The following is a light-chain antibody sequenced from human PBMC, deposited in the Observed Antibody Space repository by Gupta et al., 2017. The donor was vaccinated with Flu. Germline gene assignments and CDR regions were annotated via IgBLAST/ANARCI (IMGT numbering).Light chain of an antibody. J-gene: IGLJ3*02. V-gene: IGLV3-21*02. CDR2: EDT. CDR3: QVWDSSRDVV. CDR1: SIGSKS. Sequence: PGQTDRITCGGNSIGSKSVHWYKQTPGQAPGMGGEEDTDRPSGIPERGAGSNSGKTDNMNINRVEAGDEADEYCQVWDSSRDVVFGGGTKLTVL.